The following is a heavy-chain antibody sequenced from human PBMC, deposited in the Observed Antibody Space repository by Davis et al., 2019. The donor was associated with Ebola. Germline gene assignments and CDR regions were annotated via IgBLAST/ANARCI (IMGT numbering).Heavy chain of an antibody. CDR2: IYYSGST. CDR1: GGSISSYY. J-gene: IGHJ3*02. CDR3: ARKSYYYDSSGYHRGAFDI. V-gene: IGHV4-59*08. D-gene: IGHD3-22*01. Sequence: SETLSLTCTVSGGSISSYYWSWIRQPPGKGLERIGYIYYSGSTNYSPSLKSRLPISVDTSKNQFSLELSSVTAADTAVYYCARKSYYYDSSGYHRGAFDIWGQGTMVTVSS.